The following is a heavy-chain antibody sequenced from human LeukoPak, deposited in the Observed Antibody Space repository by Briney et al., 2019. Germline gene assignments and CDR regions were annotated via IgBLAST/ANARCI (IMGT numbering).Heavy chain of an antibody. CDR3: ARFRVEYSSSNWFDP. CDR1: GLIFSSYS. V-gene: IGHV3-21*01. Sequence: GGSLRLSCAASGLIFSSYSMNWVRQAPGKGPEWVSSISSSSSYIYYADSVKGRFTISRDNAKNSLYLQMNSLRAEDTAVYYCARFRVEYSSSNWFDPWGQGTLVTVSS. CDR2: ISSSSSYI. J-gene: IGHJ5*02. D-gene: IGHD6-6*01.